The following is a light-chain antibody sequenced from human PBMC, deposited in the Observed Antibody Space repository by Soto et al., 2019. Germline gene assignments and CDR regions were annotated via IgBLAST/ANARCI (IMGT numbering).Light chain of an antibody. Sequence: DIQSTHSPSTLSASVGDTVTVTCRASQSVSGWLAWYQQKPGEAPKLLIYDASSLESGDPSRFSGSGSGTEFTLTISSLQPDDFATYYCQQYNSYTGTFGQGTKV. CDR2: DAS. J-gene: IGKJ1*01. CDR1: QSVSGW. CDR3: QQYNSYTGT. V-gene: IGKV1-5*01.